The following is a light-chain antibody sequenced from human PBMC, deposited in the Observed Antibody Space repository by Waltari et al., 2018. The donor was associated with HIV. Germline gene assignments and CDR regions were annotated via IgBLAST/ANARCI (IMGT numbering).Light chain of an antibody. CDR1: TNDIGQYNY. V-gene: IGLV2-14*01. CDR2: EVN. Sequence: QSALTQPASVSGSPGQAITISCTGTTNDIGQYNYFSWYQQHPGKAPKLMTYEVNNRPAGVSDRFSASKSGNTASLTISGLQTDDEADYYCSSYTRSDTVVFGGGTKLTVL. CDR3: SSYTRSDTVV. J-gene: IGLJ2*01.